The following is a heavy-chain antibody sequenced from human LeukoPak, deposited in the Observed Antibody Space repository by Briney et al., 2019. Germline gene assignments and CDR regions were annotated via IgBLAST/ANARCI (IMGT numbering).Heavy chain of an antibody. J-gene: IGHJ6*02. CDR2: IKQDGSEK. D-gene: IGHD3-22*01. Sequence: GGSLRLSCAASGFTFSSYWMSWVRQAPGKGLEWVANIKQDGSEKYYVDSVKGRFTISRDNAKNSLYLQMNSLRAEDTAVYYCARPHSSGYLYYYYGMDVWGQGTTVTVSS. CDR1: GFTFSSYW. V-gene: IGHV3-7*01. CDR3: ARPHSSGYLYYYYGMDV.